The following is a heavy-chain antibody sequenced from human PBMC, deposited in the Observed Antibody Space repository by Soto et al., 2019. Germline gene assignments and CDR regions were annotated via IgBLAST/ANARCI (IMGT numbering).Heavy chain of an antibody. CDR1: GGAIDNGGFY. J-gene: IGHJ5*02. CDR3: ARGGAEDNYFDP. V-gene: IGHV4-31*03. CDR2: ICCSGSS. Sequence: QVQLRESGPGLVKPSQTLSLTCTVSGGAIDNGGFYWSWIRQQSGKGLEGIGHICCSGSSHYNPSHRSRVTISMDTSKNDLSLKLSSVTAADTAVYYCARGGAEDNYFDPWGKGTLVTVSS.